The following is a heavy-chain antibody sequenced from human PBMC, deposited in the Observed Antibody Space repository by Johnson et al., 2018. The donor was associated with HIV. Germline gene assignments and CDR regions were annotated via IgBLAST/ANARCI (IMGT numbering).Heavy chain of an antibody. J-gene: IGHJ3*02. CDR2: IKQDGSEK. Sequence: VHLVESGGGLVQPGGSLRLSCAASGFTFSRYWMSWVRQAPGKGLEWVANIKQDGSEKYYVDSVKGRFTISSDNAKNSLYLQMNSLRAEDTAVYYCARDPGVVEAPRSRVDAFDIWGQGTMVSVSS. CDR3: ARDPGVVEAPRSRVDAFDI. CDR1: GFTFSRYW. V-gene: IGHV3-7*05. D-gene: IGHD2-15*01.